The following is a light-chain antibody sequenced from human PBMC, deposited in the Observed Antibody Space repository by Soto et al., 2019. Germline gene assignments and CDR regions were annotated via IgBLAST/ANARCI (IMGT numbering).Light chain of an antibody. CDR3: QQSSSTLWT. J-gene: IGKJ1*01. V-gene: IGKV1-39*01. Sequence: DIQMTQSPSSLSASIGDRVTISCRASQDITTYLNWYQQKPGKAPKLLNYAASTLQSGVPSRFSGSGSGTVFTLSIKNVQPEDFAIYYCQQSSSTLWTFGQGTKVEVK. CDR1: QDITTY. CDR2: AAS.